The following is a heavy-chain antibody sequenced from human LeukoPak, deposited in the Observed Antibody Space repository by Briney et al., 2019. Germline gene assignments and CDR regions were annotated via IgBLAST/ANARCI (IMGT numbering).Heavy chain of an antibody. Sequence: GGSLRLSCAASGFTFSSYAMHWVRQAPGKGLEWVAVISYDGSNKYYADSVKGRFTISRDNSKNTLYLQMNSLRAEDTAVYYCARSPSTNIDRTVGAVDYWGQGTLVTVSS. CDR2: ISYDGSNK. CDR1: GFTFSSYA. V-gene: IGHV3-30*01. D-gene: IGHD2/OR15-2a*01. CDR3: ARSPSTNIDRTVGAVDY. J-gene: IGHJ4*02.